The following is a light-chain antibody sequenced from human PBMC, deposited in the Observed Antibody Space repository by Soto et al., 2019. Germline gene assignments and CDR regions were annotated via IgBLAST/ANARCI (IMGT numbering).Light chain of an antibody. Sequence: QSVLTQSSSASASLGSSVKLTCTLSSGQSSYIIAWHQQQPGKAPRYLMKLEGSGSYNQGSGVPDRFSGSSSGADRYLTISNLQFEDEANYYCETWDSNTRVFGGGTKVTVL. CDR3: ETWDSNTRV. V-gene: IGLV4-60*02. J-gene: IGLJ2*01. CDR1: SGQSSYI. CDR2: LEGSGSY.